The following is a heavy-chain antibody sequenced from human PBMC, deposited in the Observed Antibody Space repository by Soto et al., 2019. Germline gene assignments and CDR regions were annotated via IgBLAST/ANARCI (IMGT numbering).Heavy chain of an antibody. Sequence: SVKVSCKASGGTFSSYAISWVRQAPGQGLEWMGGIIPIFGTANYAQKFQGRVTITADESTSTAYMELSSLRSEDTAVYYCARIDSSGYYTAVIDYWGQGTLVTVSS. CDR2: IIPIFGTA. CDR3: ARIDSSGYYTAVIDY. V-gene: IGHV1-69*13. D-gene: IGHD3-22*01. J-gene: IGHJ4*02. CDR1: GGTFSSYA.